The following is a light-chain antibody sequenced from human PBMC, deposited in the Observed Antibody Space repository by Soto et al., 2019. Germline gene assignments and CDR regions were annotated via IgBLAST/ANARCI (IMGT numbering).Light chain of an antibody. Sequence: QSALTQPASVSGSPGQSITISCTGTSSDVGGYNYASWYQQHPGKAPKLMIYDVSNRPSGVSSRFSGSKSGNTASLTISGLQAEDEADYYCSSYTSSSTRVFGTGTKVTVL. CDR1: SSDVGGYNY. CDR3: SSYTSSSTRV. J-gene: IGLJ1*01. CDR2: DVS. V-gene: IGLV2-14*01.